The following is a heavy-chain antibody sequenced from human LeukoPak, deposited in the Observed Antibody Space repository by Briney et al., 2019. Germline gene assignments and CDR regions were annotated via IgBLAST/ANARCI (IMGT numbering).Heavy chain of an antibody. D-gene: IGHD4-17*01. J-gene: IGHJ4*02. CDR1: GFTFSSYS. Sequence: GGSLRLSCAASGFTFSSYSMNWVRQAPGKGLEWVSSISSSSSYIYYADSVKGRFTISRDNAKNSLYLQMNSLRAEDTAVYYCASQVGDYGDYYFDYWGQGTLVTVSS. V-gene: IGHV3-21*01. CDR2: ISSSSSYI. CDR3: ASQVGDYGDYYFDY.